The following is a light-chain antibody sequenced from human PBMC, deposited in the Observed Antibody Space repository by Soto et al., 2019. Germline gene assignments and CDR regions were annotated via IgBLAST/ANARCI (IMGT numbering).Light chain of an antibody. V-gene: IGLV2-14*03. CDR1: SSDVGGYNY. J-gene: IGLJ2*01. Sequence: QSALTQPASVSGSPGQSITISCTGTSSDVGGYNYVSWYQQHPGKAPKLMIYDVSSRPSGVSNRFSGSKSGNTASLTISGLLSEDEGDYYCTSYTTNKTPLFGGGTKVTVL. CDR3: TSYTTNKTPL. CDR2: DVS.